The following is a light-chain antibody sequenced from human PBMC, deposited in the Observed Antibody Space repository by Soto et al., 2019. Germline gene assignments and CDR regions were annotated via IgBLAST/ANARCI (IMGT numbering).Light chain of an antibody. V-gene: IGKV3-20*01. CDR3: QKSESSQWT. CDR2: DAS. J-gene: IGKJ1*01. CDR1: QSLPNNY. Sequence: EIVLTQSPGTLSLSPGERATLSCRASQSLPNNYLAWYQQKPGQAPRPLMSDASRRATGVPDRFSGSGSGTDFTLSISRLETEDFEVYYCQKSESSQWTLGQGTKV.